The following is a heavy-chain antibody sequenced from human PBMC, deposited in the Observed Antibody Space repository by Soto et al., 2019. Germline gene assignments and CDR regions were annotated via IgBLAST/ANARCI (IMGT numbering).Heavy chain of an antibody. J-gene: IGHJ4*02. Sequence: QLQLQESGSGLVNPSQTLSLTCAVSGASISSGGYSWSWLRQPPGKGLEWIGYIFHSGGTYYNPSHESRVTISIDRSKNQFSLKLTSLTAADTAVYYCARVRQDYFGSGSLDYWGQGTLVTVSS. V-gene: IGHV4-30-2*01. CDR2: IFHSGGT. CDR3: ARVRQDYFGSGSLDY. D-gene: IGHD3-10*01. CDR1: GASISSGGYS.